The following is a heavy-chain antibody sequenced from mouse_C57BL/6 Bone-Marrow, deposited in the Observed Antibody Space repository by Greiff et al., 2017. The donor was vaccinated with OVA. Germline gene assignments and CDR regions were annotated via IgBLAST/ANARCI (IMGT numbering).Heavy chain of an antibody. CDR2: IDPSDSYT. J-gene: IGHJ2*01. CDR3: ARKRGRGYFDY. CDR1: GYTFTSYW. D-gene: IGHD3-3*01. V-gene: IGHV1-59*01. Sequence: QVQLQQPGAELVRPGTSVKLSCKASGYTFTSYWMHWVKQRPGQGLEWIGVIDPSDSYTNYNQKFKGKATLTVDTSSSTAYMQLSSLTSEDSAVYYCARKRGRGYFDYWGQGTTLTVSS.